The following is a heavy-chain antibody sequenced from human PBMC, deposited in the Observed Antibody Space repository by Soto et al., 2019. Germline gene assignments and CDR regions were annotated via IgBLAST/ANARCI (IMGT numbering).Heavy chain of an antibody. CDR2: IWYDGNTK. CDR1: GFSFSSYG. CDR3: GGGAYFSDY. J-gene: IGHJ4*02. D-gene: IGHD3-16*01. V-gene: IGHV3-33*01. Sequence: QVQLVESGGGVVQPGRSLRLSCAASGFSFSSYGMHWVRQAPGKGLAWVATIWYDGNTKYYADSVKGRFTISRDNSKNTVYLQMNSLREEDTAMYYCGGGAYFSDYWGQGTLVTVSS.